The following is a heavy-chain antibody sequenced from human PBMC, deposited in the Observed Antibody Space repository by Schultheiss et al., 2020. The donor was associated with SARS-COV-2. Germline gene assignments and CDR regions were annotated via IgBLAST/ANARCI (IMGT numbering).Heavy chain of an antibody. J-gene: IGHJ3*02. Sequence: GGSLRLSCAASGFTFSNAWMSWVRQAPGKGLEWVGRIKSKTDGGTTDYAAPVKGRFTISRDDSKNTLYLQMNSLRAEDTAVYYCARAQVVGAFDIWGQGTMVTVSS. CDR1: GFTFSNAW. D-gene: IGHD3-10*01. CDR3: ARAQVVGAFDI. V-gene: IGHV3-15*01. CDR2: IKSKTDGGTT.